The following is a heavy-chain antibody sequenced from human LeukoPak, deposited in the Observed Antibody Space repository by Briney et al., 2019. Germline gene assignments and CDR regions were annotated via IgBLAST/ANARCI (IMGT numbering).Heavy chain of an antibody. D-gene: IGHD3-22*01. V-gene: IGHV3-7*01. CDR1: GFIFSNYW. J-gene: IGHJ4*02. Sequence: PGGSLRLSCAASGFIFSNYWMSWVRQVPGKGLEWVARIKQDGSEKYYVDSVKGRFTISRDNAKNSLYLQMNSLRAEDTAVYYCARAALYYDSSGYLGRWGQGTLSPSPQ. CDR3: ARAALYYDSSGYLGR. CDR2: IKQDGSEK.